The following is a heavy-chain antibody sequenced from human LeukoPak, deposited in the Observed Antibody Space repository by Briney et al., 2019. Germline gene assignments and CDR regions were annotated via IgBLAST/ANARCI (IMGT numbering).Heavy chain of an antibody. CDR3: ARVVAYYYDPNWFDP. Sequence: SETLSLTCTVSGGSISSYYWSWIRQPPGKGLEWIGYIYYSGSTNYNPSLKSRVTISVDTSKNQFSLKLSSVTAADTAVYYCARVVAYYYDPNWFDPWGQGTLVTVSS. D-gene: IGHD3-22*01. J-gene: IGHJ5*02. V-gene: IGHV4-59*01. CDR2: IYYSGST. CDR1: GGSISSYY.